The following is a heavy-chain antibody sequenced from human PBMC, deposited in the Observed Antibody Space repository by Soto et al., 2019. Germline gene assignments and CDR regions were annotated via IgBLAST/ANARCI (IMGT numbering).Heavy chain of an antibody. D-gene: IGHD3-22*01. CDR3: ARTDDEGSGYRPLIY. CDR1: GPTFSRHW. Sequence: VESGGGLVQPGGSLRLSCAASGPTFSRHWVTWVRQAPGKGLEWVANIKQDESEKHYVDSVKGRFTVSRDNALDSLYLQMNYLRAEDTAVYYCARTDDEGSGYRPLIYWGQGTLVTVSS. V-gene: IGHV3-7*05. J-gene: IGHJ4*02. CDR2: IKQDESEK.